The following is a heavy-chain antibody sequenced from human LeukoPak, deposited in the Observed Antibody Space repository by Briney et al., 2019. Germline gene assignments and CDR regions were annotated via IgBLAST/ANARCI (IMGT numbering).Heavy chain of an antibody. CDR1: GFTFSSYA. CDR2: ISGGGSST. CDR3: AKSGGGHYFDY. D-gene: IGHD3-16*01. Sequence: GGSLRLSCAASGFTFSSYAMSWVRQAPGKGLGWVSVISGGGSSTYYADSVKGRFTISRDNSKNTLYLQMNSLRAEDTAVYYCAKSGGGHYFDYWGQGTLVTVSS. J-gene: IGHJ4*02. V-gene: IGHV3-23*01.